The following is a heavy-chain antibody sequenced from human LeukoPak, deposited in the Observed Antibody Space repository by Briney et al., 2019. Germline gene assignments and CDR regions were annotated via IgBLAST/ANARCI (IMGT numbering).Heavy chain of an antibody. CDR2: ISSSGSTI. D-gene: IGHD3-22*01. CDR3: ARDRGSSGYDFTDFDY. CDR1: GFTFSSYE. J-gene: IGHJ4*02. Sequence: PGGSLRLSCAASGFTFSSYEMNWVRQAPGKGLEWVSYISSSGSTIYYADSAKGRFTISRDNAKNSLYLQMNSLRAEDTAVYYCARDRGSSGYDFTDFDYWGQGTLVTVSS. V-gene: IGHV3-48*03.